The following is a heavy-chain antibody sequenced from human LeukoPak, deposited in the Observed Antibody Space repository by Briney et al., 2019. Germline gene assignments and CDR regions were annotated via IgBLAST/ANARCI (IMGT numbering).Heavy chain of an antibody. V-gene: IGHV3-30*02. Sequence: GGSLRLPCAASGFSFSTYGMHWVRQAPGKGLEWVAFVRYDGSNKQYADSVMGRFTISRDNSNNTLFLQMNSLRDEDTAVYYCAKVRTGLTTGGNAFDIWGQGTMVTVSS. J-gene: IGHJ3*02. CDR2: VRYDGSNK. D-gene: IGHD1-1*01. CDR1: GFSFSTYG. CDR3: AKVRTGLTTGGNAFDI.